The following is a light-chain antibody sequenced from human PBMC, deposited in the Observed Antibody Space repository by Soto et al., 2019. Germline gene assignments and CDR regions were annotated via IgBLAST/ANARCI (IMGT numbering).Light chain of an antibody. CDR3: SSYTSSSTLG. Sequence: QSVLTQPPSASGSPGQSVAISCTGTSSDVGGYNYVSWYQQHPGKAPKLMIYEVNKRPSGVPDRFSGSKSGNTASLTVSGLQAEDEADYYCSSYTSSSTLGFGGGTQLTVL. V-gene: IGLV2-8*01. CDR1: SSDVGGYNY. J-gene: IGLJ3*02. CDR2: EVN.